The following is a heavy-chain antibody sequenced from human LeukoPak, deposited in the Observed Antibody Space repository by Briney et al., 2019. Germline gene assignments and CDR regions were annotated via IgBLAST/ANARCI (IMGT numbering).Heavy chain of an antibody. J-gene: IGHJ4*02. D-gene: IGHD4-11*01. CDR3: ARDGDSNYLDY. CDR1: GFTFSSYS. Sequence: PGGSLRLSCAASGFTFSSYSMNWVRQAPGRGLEWVSYISTSSSTIYYADSVKGRFTISRDNAKNSLYLQMNSLRAEDTAVYYCARDGDSNYLDYWGQGTLVTVSS. CDR2: ISTSSSTI. V-gene: IGHV3-48*01.